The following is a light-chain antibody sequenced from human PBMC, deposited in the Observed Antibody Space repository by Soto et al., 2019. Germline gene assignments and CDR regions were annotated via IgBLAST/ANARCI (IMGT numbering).Light chain of an antibody. V-gene: IGLV2-14*01. Sequence: QSALTQPASVSGSPGQSITISCTGTSSDVGAYNYVSWYQQHPGKVPKLMIYEVSNRPSGVSIRFSGSKSGNTASLTISGLQAEDEADYYCCSYAGSSTPYVFGTGTKVTVL. CDR2: EVS. CDR1: SSDVGAYNY. CDR3: CSYAGSSTPYV. J-gene: IGLJ1*01.